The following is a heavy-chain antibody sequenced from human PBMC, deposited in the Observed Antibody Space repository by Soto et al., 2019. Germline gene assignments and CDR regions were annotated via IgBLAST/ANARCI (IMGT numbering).Heavy chain of an antibody. Sequence: SETLSLTCAVSGYSISSGYYWGWIRQPPGEGGEGIGRIYHSGRTYYNPSLKTPLTISVATSKNPFSLKLSSVPAADTAVYYCARGSGITIFGVVWFDPWGQGTLVTVSS. CDR1: GYSISSGYY. CDR3: ARGSGITIFGVVWFDP. D-gene: IGHD3-3*01. CDR2: IYHSGRT. V-gene: IGHV4-38-2*01. J-gene: IGHJ5*02.